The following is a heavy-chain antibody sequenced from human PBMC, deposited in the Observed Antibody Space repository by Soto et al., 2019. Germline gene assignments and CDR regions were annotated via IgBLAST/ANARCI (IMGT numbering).Heavy chain of an antibody. Sequence: ASVKVSCKASGYTFTGYYMHWVRQAPGQGLEWMGWINPNSGGTNYAQKFQGWVTMTRDTSISTAYMELSRLRSEDTAVYYCARGGSRSGSYWGYYYYYYMDAWGKGTTVNVSS. CDR2: INPNSGGT. J-gene: IGHJ6*03. CDR1: GYTFTGYY. D-gene: IGHD3-10*01. V-gene: IGHV1-2*04. CDR3: ARGGSRSGSYWGYYYYYYMDA.